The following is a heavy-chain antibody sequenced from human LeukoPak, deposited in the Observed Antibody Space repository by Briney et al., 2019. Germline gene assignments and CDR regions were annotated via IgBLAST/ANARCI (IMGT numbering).Heavy chain of an antibody. CDR3: SKDSSSGSSYYFHGMEV. J-gene: IGHJ6*02. CDR2: ISSSSSYI. D-gene: IGHD3-10*01. Sequence: GGSLRLSCAASGFTFSDYTMNWVRQAPGKGLEWVSSISSSSSYIYYADSVKGRFTISRDNSKNTLYLQMNSLTSEDTAVYYCSKDSSSGSSYYFHGMEVWGQGTTVTVSS. V-gene: IGHV3-21*01. CDR1: GFTFSDYT.